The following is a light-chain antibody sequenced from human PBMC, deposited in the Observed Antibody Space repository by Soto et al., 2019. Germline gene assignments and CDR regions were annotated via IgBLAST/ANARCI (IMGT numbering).Light chain of an antibody. V-gene: IGLV2-8*01. J-gene: IGLJ1*01. Sequence: QSSLTQPPSASGSPVQSVTISCTGTSRDVGGDESVAWYQQLPGRAPKLVVYEVKKRPPGVADRFSGSKSGNTASLTVSGLQAEDAADYYCSSYAGSXSYVLGSGTKVXV. CDR1: SRDVGGDES. CDR3: SSYAGSXSYV. CDR2: EVK.